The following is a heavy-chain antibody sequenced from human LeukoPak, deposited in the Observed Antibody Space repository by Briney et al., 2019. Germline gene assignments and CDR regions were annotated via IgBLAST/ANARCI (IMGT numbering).Heavy chain of an antibody. J-gene: IGHJ4*02. CDR3: AKDPSRGVLRYFDWLPLFDY. Sequence: PGGSLRLSCAASGFTFSSYGMHWVRQAPGKGLEWVAVIWYDGSNKYYADSVKGRFTISRDNSKNTLYLQMNSLRAEDTAVYYCAKDPSRGVLRYFDWLPLFDYWGQGTLVTVSS. V-gene: IGHV3-30*02. CDR1: GFTFSSYG. CDR2: IWYDGSNK. D-gene: IGHD3-9*01.